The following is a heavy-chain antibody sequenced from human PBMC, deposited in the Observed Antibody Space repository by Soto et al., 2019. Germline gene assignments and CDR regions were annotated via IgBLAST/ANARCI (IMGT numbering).Heavy chain of an antibody. CDR3: ARVPDR. D-gene: IGHD2-2*01. CDR2: IYHSGST. Sequence: QLQLQESASGLVNPPQTLSLTCAVSGGSFSGGGYSWGWIRQPSGKGLEWIGYIYHSGSTYYNPSLKSRVTISVDRSKNQFSLKLSSVTAADTAVYYCARVPDRWGQGTLVTVSS. V-gene: IGHV4-30-2*01. J-gene: IGHJ5*02. CDR1: GGSFSGGGYS.